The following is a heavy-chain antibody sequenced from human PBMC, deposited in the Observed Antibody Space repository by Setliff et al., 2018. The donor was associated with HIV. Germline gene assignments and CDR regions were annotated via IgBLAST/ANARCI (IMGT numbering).Heavy chain of an antibody. CDR2: INPDSRGT. D-gene: IGHD6-13*01. J-gene: IGHJ4*02. CDR3: ARGVKGIATTGKYYFDY. V-gene: IGHV1-2*06. Sequence: ASVKVSCKTSGYAFSDYSTHWVRQAPGQGLEWVGRINPDSRGTNYAQTFQGRVTMTRDTSANTAYMELSRLRSDDTAVFYCARGVKGIATTGKYYFDYWGQGTLVTVSS. CDR1: GYAFSDYS.